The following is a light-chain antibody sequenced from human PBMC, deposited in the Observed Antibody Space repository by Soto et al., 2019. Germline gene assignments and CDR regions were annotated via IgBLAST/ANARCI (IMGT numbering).Light chain of an antibody. J-gene: IGLJ2*01. Sequence: QSALTQPASVSGSPGQSITISCIGTSDDIGGYNYVSWYQQHPGKVPKLMIYEVTNRPSGVPNRFSASKSGNTASLTISGLQAEDEADYYCTSYTRSSTIIFGGGTKLTVL. CDR3: TSYTRSSTII. CDR2: EVT. CDR1: SDDIGGYNY. V-gene: IGLV2-14*01.